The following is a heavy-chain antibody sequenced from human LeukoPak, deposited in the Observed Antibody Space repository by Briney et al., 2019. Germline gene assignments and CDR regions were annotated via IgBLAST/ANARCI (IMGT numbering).Heavy chain of an antibody. CDR1: GFTFSSYW. CDR2: IKQDGSEE. D-gene: IGHD3-10*01. J-gene: IGHJ4*02. V-gene: IGHV3-7*01. CDR3: ARDRPRYGSGSYYNI. Sequence: PGGSLRLSCAASGFTFSSYWMSWVRQAPGKGLEWVANIKQDGSEEYYVDSVKGRFTASRDNAKNSLYLQMNSLRAEDTAVYYCARDRPRYGSGSYYNIWGQGTLVTVSS.